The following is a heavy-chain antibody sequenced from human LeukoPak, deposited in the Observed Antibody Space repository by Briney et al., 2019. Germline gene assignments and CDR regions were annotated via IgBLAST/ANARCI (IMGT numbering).Heavy chain of an antibody. CDR3: XRDXXGELSSPFDY. J-gene: IGHJ4*02. D-gene: IGHD3-16*02. Sequence: GGSLRLSCAASGFTVSSNYMSWVRQTPGKGLEWVSVIYSGGSTYYADSVKGRFTISRDNSKNTLYLQMNSLRAEDTAVYYCXRDXXGELSSPFDYWGQGALVTVSX. CDR1: GFTVSSNY. V-gene: IGHV3-66*01. CDR2: IYSGGST.